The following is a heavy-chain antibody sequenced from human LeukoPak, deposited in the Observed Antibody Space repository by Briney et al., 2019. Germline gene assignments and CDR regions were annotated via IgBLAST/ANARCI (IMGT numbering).Heavy chain of an antibody. CDR1: GFTFNYAW. D-gene: IGHD3-9*01. V-gene: IGHV3-15*04. J-gene: IGHJ6*02. Sequence: GGSLRLSCAASGFTFNYAWMSWVRQVPGKGLEWVGQTVSEIDGGTTDYATPVKGRFTISRDDSKSTLYLQMNSLRAEDTAVYYCAKGRGYFDWLPYYGMDVWGQGTTVTVSS. CDR2: TVSEIDGGTT. CDR3: AKGRGYFDWLPYYGMDV.